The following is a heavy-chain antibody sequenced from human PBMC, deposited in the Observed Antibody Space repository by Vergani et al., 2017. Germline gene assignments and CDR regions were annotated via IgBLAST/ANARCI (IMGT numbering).Heavy chain of an antibody. Sequence: DVRLVESGGGVVQPGGSLRLSCAASGFTFSAYSMNWVRQTPGKGLGWVSYIGASDNSIYYADSVMGRFAISRENAGNLLFLQMNSLRADDAALYFCVTPCSGLEGIWYSGVNVNSLYSADSVMRHFAIPQDNARNLLFLQMNGLRADDSALDFCVRDPDYRSFDSWGQRTMVTVS. CDR3: VTPCSGLEGIWYSGVNVNSLYSADSVMRHFAIPQDNARNLLFLQMNGLRADDSALDFCVRDPDYRSFDS. CDR1: GFTFSAYS. V-gene: IGHV3-48*01. CDR2: IGASDNSI. J-gene: IGHJ4*02. D-gene: IGHD2-15*01.